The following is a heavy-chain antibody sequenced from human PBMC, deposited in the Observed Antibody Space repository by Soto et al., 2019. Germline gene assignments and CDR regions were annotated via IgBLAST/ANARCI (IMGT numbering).Heavy chain of an antibody. J-gene: IGHJ5*02. CDR3: ARVGYDPTYCGGDCSP. D-gene: IGHD2-21*02. CDR1: GGSFSGYY. V-gene: IGHV4-34*01. Sequence: SETLSLTCAVYGGSFSGYYWSWIRQPPGKGLEWIGEINHSGSTNYNPSLKSRVTISVDTSKNQFSLKLSSVTAADTAVYYCARVGYDPTYCGGDCSPWGQGTLVTVSS. CDR2: INHSGST.